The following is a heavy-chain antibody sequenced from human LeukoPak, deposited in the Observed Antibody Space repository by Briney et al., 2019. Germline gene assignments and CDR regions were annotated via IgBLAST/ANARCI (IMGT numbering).Heavy chain of an antibody. J-gene: IGHJ6*03. CDR1: GFTLSSYS. CDR2: ISSSSSYI. Sequence: GGSLGLSCAASGFTLSSYSMNWVRQAPGKGLEWVSSISSSSSYIYYADSVKGRFTTSCDNAKNSLYLQMNSLRAEDTAVYYCAREQRGYCSGGSCPYRSGYYYYMDVWGKGTTVTVSS. D-gene: IGHD2-15*01. CDR3: AREQRGYCSGGSCPYRSGYYYYMDV. V-gene: IGHV3-21*01.